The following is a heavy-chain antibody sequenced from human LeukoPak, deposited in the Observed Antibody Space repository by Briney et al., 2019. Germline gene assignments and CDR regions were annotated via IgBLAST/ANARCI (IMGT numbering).Heavy chain of an antibody. J-gene: IGHJ4*02. Sequence: GGSLRVSCAASGFTFSDYWMNWVRQAPGKGPEWVANIKRDGCEIYYLESVRGRFTISRDNAENSLYLQMNSLGAADTAMYYCARGGFPSYNGLTGYYGDYFDSWGQGTLVTVSS. CDR1: GFTFSDYW. CDR2: IKRDGCEI. CDR3: ARGGFPSYNGLTGYYGDYFDS. D-gene: IGHD3-9*01. V-gene: IGHV3-7*01.